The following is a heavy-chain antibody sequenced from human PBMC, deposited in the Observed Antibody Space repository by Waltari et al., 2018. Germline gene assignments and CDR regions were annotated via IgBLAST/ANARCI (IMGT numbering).Heavy chain of an antibody. CDR3: ARDRGRGLYLDS. Sequence: QLQLQQSGPGLVTPSEPLSLTCAVSGDSMNRNNWWRWVRQSPGKGLEWIGQIHGSGRTNYNPSLEGRVTVSLETSNNQFSLKVSYATAADTAVYYCARDRGRGLYLDSWGQGSLVTVSP. J-gene: IGHJ4*02. CDR2: IHGSGRT. D-gene: IGHD2-15*01. V-gene: IGHV4-4*02. CDR1: GDSMNRNNW.